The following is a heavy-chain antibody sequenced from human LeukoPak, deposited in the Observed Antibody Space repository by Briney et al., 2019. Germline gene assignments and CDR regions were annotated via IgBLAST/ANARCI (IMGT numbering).Heavy chain of an antibody. D-gene: IGHD1-14*01. Sequence: GGSLRLSCAASGFTVSSNYMSWVRQAPGKGLEGVSVIYSGGSTYYADSVKGRFTISRDNSKNTLYLQMNSLRAEDTAVYYCALTGYYYYGMDVWGQGTTVTVSS. CDR3: ALTGYYYYGMDV. CDR2: IYSGGST. CDR1: GFTVSSNY. J-gene: IGHJ6*02. V-gene: IGHV3-66*02.